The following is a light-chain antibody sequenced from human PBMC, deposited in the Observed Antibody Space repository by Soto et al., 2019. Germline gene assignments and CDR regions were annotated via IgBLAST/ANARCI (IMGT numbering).Light chain of an antibody. Sequence: AIRMTQSPSSFSASTGDRVTITCRASQGISSYLAWYQQKPGKAPKLLIYAASTLQSGVPSRFSGSGSGTDFTLTINRLEPEDFAVYYCQQYDSSPRTFGQGTKVEIK. J-gene: IGKJ1*01. V-gene: IGKV1-8*01. CDR1: QGISSY. CDR3: QQYDSSPRT. CDR2: AAS.